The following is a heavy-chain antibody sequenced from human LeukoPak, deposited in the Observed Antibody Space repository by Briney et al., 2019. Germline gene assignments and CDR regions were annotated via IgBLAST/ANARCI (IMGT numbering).Heavy chain of an antibody. J-gene: IGHJ5*02. CDR1: GGSFSGYY. CDR3: ARDYDSRASS. CDR2: INHSGST. Sequence: SETLSLTCAVYGGSFSGYYWSWIRQPPGKVLEWIGEINHSGSTNYNPSLKSRVTISVDTSKNQFSLKLDSVTAADTAVYFCARDYDSRASSWGQGTLVTVSS. D-gene: IGHD3-22*01. V-gene: IGHV4-34*01.